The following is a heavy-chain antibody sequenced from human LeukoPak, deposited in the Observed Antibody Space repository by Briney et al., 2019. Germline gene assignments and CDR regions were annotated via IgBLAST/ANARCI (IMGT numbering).Heavy chain of an antibody. CDR2: ISSSSSYI. J-gene: IGHJ4*02. V-gene: IGHV3-21*01. D-gene: IGHD6-19*01. CDR3: ARDESIAVAGRGIDY. Sequence: GGSLRLSCAASGFTFSSYSMNGVRQAPGKGLEWVSSISSSSSYIYYADSVKGRFTISRDNAKNSLYLQMNSLRAEDTAVYYCARDESIAVAGRGIDYWGQGTLVIVSS. CDR1: GFTFSSYS.